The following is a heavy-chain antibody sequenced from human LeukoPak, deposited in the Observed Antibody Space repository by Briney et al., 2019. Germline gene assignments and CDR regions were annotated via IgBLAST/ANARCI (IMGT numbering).Heavy chain of an antibody. D-gene: IGHD6-25*01. V-gene: IGHV4-59*01. CDR1: GGSISSYF. Sequence: SETLSLTCTVSGGSISSYFWSWIRQPPGKGLEWIGYIYYSGSTNYNPSLKSRVTISVDTSKNQFSLKLSSVTAADTAVYCCASARLGSGLEGAFDIWGQGTMVTVSS. CDR3: ASARLGSGLEGAFDI. CDR2: IYYSGST. J-gene: IGHJ3*02.